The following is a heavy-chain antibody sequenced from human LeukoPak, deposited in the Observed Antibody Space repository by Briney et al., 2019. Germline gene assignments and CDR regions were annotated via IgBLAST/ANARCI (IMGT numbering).Heavy chain of an antibody. CDR1: DGSISSSSYY. Sequence: SETLSITCTFSDGSISSSSYYWGWIRYPPCKSLQWIGSIYYSGSTYYIPSLKSRVTISVDTSKNQFSLKLSSVTAADTAFYFQAEDGIRDFDWLLTGREYYFDYWGQGTLVTVSS. V-gene: IGHV4-39*07. CDR3: AEDGIRDFDWLLTGREYYFDY. J-gene: IGHJ4*02. D-gene: IGHD3-9*01. CDR2: IYYSGST.